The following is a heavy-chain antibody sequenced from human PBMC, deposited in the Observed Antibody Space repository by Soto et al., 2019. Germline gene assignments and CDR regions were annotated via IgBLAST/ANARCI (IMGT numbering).Heavy chain of an antibody. V-gene: IGHV1-8*01. Sequence: ASVKVSCKASGYTFTSYDINWVRQATGQGLEWMGWMNPNSGNTSYAQKFQGRVTMTRDTSTSTVYMELSSLRSEDTAVYYCARAYIAARPDDAFDIWGQGTMVTVSS. CDR3: ARAYIAARPDDAFDI. J-gene: IGHJ3*02. D-gene: IGHD6-6*01. CDR1: GYTFTSYD. CDR2: MNPNSGNT.